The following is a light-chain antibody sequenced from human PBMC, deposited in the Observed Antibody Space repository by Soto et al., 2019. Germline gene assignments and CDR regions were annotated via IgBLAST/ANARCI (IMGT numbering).Light chain of an antibody. Sequence: DIQMTQSPSTLSASVGDRVTITCRASQSISSWLAWYQQKPGKAPKLLIYDASSLESGVPSRFTGSGSGTEFSLTITSLQPEDFASYYCQQYKDYWTFGQGTKV. CDR2: DAS. J-gene: IGKJ1*01. V-gene: IGKV1-5*01. CDR1: QSISSW. CDR3: QQYKDYWT.